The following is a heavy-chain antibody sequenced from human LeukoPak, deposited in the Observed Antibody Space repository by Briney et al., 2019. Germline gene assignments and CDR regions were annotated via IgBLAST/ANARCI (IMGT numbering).Heavy chain of an antibody. D-gene: IGHD1-7*01. V-gene: IGHV4-59*12. J-gene: IGHJ6*03. Sequence: SETLSLTCTVSGGSISSYYWSWIRQPPGKGLEWIGYIYYSGSTNYNPSLKSRVTISVDTSKNQFSLKLSSVTAADTAVYYCAITGTTGSDYYYYYMDVWGKGTTVTVSS. CDR2: IYYSGST. CDR3: AITGTTGSDYYYYYMDV. CDR1: GGSISSYY.